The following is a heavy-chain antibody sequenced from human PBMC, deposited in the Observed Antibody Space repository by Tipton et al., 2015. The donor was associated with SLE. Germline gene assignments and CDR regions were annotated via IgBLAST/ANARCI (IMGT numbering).Heavy chain of an antibody. D-gene: IGHD6-19*01. Sequence: SLRLSCTVSGGSISSGDWWSWVRQPPRKGLEWIGEIYHSGSTNYNPSLKSRVTISVDKSKNQFSLKLNSVTAADTAVYYCARYGYSSGWFDWYFDLWGRGTLVTVSS. CDR1: GGSISSGDW. CDR2: IYHSGST. V-gene: IGHV4-4*02. CDR3: ARYGYSSGWFDWYFDL. J-gene: IGHJ2*01.